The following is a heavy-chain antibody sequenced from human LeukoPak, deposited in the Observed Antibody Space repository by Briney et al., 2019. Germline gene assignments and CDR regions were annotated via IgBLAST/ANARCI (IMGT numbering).Heavy chain of an antibody. CDR1: EFTFSNYW. Sequence: GGSLRLSCAASEFTFSNYWMSWVRQAPGKGLEWVANINEDGTKKYYVDSVRGRFIISRDNSRKSLFLQVTSLRAEDTAVFYCAREARGTTAALDVWGQGTMVTVSS. V-gene: IGHV3-7*01. D-gene: IGHD2/OR15-2a*01. CDR3: AREARGTTAALDV. CDR2: INEDGTKK. J-gene: IGHJ3*01.